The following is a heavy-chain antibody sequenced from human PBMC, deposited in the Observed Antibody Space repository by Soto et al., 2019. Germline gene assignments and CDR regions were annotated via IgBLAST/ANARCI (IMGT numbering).Heavy chain of an antibody. D-gene: IGHD4-4*01. Sequence: EVQLVESGGGLVQPGGSLRLSCTASGFTVRSNYMSWVRQAPGKGLEWVSVIYSGGSTYDADSVKGRFTISRDNSKNTVYLQMNSLRAEDTAVYYCARVAFSNYYDYYYMDVWGKVTTVTVSS. V-gene: IGHV3-66*01. J-gene: IGHJ6*03. CDR3: ARVAFSNYYDYYYMDV. CDR2: IYSGGST. CDR1: GFTVRSNY.